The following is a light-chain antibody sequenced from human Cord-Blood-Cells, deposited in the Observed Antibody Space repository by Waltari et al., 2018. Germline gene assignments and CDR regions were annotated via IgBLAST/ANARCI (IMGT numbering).Light chain of an antibody. CDR2: KAS. J-gene: IGKJ1*01. Sequence: DIQMTQSPSTLSASVGDRVTIPCRASQSISSSLACYQQKPGKAPKLLIYKASSLESGVPSRFSGSGSGTEFTLTISSLQPDDFATYYCQQYNSYPWTFGQGTKVEIK. V-gene: IGKV1-5*03. CDR3: QQYNSYPWT. CDR1: QSISSS.